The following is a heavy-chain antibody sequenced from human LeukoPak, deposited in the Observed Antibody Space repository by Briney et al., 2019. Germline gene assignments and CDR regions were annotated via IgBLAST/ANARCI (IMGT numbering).Heavy chain of an antibody. V-gene: IGHV3-7*01. CDR1: GFTFGRYW. CDR3: ARLKDDVTKLDY. D-gene: IGHD2-8*01. Sequence: GGSLRLSCAGSGFTFGRYWMSWVRQAPGKGLEWVASINQGGSRLHYLDSVTGRFIISRDGAQNSLFLQMTRLRVDDTAVYYCARLKDDVTKLDYWGQGTLVSVSS. CDR2: INQGGSRL. J-gene: IGHJ4*02.